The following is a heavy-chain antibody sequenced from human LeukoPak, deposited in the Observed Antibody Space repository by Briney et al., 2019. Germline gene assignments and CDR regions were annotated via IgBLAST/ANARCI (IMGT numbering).Heavy chain of an antibody. J-gene: IGHJ4*02. D-gene: IGHD3-3*01. V-gene: IGHV4-34*01. CDR1: VGSVSGYY. CDR2: ISHRGRT. CDR3: ARIPLYFLEPFDY. Sequence: RPSETLSLTCAVYVGSVSGYYWRWIRQPPGKGLEWIGEISHRGRTHYNPFLKGRVPMSVDTSKSQFALEVDSVTAADTAVYYCARIPLYFLEPFDYWGQGILVTVSS.